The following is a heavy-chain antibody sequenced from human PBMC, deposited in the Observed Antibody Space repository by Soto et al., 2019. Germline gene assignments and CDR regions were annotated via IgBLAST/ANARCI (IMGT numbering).Heavy chain of an antibody. D-gene: IGHD3-3*01. J-gene: IGHJ4*02. CDR3: ASTRVRFLEWLLFDY. Sequence: SETLSLTCTVSGGSISSYYWSWIRQPPGKGLEWIGYIYYSGSTNYNPSLKSRVTISVDTSKNQFSLKLSSVTAADTAVYYCASTRVRFLEWLLFDYWGQGTLVTVS. CDR2: IYYSGST. CDR1: GGSISSYY. V-gene: IGHV4-59*01.